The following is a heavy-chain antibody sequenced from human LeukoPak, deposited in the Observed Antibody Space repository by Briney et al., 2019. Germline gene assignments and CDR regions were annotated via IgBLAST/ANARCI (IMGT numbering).Heavy chain of an antibody. CDR1: GYTFTGYY. CDR3: ARGSGRTIITMVRGVNWFDP. CDR2: INPNSGGT. V-gene: IGHV1-2*02. J-gene: IGHJ5*02. D-gene: IGHD3-10*01. Sequence: ASVKVSCKASGYTFTGYYMRWVRQAPGQGLEWMGWINPNSGGTNYAQKFQGRVTMTRDTSISTAYMELSRLRSDDTAVYYCARGSGRTIITMVRGVNWFDPWGQGTLVTVSS.